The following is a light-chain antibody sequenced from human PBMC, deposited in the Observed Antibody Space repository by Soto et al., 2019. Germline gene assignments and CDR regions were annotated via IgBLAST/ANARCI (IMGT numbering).Light chain of an antibody. V-gene: IGKV3-15*01. J-gene: IGKJ4*01. CDR3: QQYDNWPLT. CDR2: GAS. CDR1: QSVSSN. Sequence: EIVITQSPATLSVSPVERATLSCRASQSVSSNLAWYQQKPGQAPRLLIYGASTRATGIPARFSGSGSGTEFTLTISSLQSELFAVYYCQQYDNWPLTFGGGTKVDIK.